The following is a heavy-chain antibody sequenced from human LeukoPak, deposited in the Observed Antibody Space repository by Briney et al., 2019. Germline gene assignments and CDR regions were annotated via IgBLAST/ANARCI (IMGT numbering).Heavy chain of an antibody. CDR1: GFTFRSYW. CDR2: IMNDGSVT. CDR3: ARDDAFDI. V-gene: IGHV3-74*01. J-gene: IGHJ3*02. Sequence: GSLRLSCAASGFTFRSYWMHWVRQAPGKGLVWVSRIMNDGSVTTYADSVKGRFTISRDNAKNTLYLQMNSLRPEDTAVYYCARDDAFDIWGQGTMVTVSS.